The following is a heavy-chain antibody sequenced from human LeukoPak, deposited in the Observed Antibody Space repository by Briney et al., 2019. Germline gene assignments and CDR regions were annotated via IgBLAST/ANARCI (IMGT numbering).Heavy chain of an antibody. CDR1: GGSVSSGSYY. CDR3: ARGDSSGYYYPFNY. D-gene: IGHD3-22*01. V-gene: IGHV4-61*01. Sequence: SETLSLTCTVSGGSVSSGSYYWSWIRQPPGKGLEWIGYIYYSGSTNYNPSLKSRVAISVDTSKNQFSLKLSPVTAADTAVYYCARGDSSGYYYPFNYWGQGTLVTVSS. J-gene: IGHJ4*02. CDR2: IYYSGST.